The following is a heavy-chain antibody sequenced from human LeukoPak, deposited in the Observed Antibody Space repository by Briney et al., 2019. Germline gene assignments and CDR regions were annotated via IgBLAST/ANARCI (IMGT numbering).Heavy chain of an antibody. D-gene: IGHD6-13*01. V-gene: IGHV3-7*01. J-gene: IGHJ4*02. CDR3: ARDPGIAAAGTVGYFDF. CDR2: IKQDGSRI. CDR1: GFTFSSYW. Sequence: GGSLRLSCAASGFTFSSYWMSWVRQAPGTGLEWVANIKQDGSRIHYVDSVKGRFTTSRDNAKNSLYLQMNSLRAEDTAVYYCARDPGIAAAGTVGYFDFWGQGTLVTVSS.